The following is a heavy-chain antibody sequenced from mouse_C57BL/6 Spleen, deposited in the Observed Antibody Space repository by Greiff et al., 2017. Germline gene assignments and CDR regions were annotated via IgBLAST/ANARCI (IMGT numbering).Heavy chain of an antibody. D-gene: IGHD1-1*01. CDR3: ARSGVLRY. CDR1: GYTFTDYY. J-gene: IGHJ2*01. Sequence: VQLVESGAELVRPGASVKLSCKASGYTFTDYYINWVKQRPGQGLEWIARIYPGSGNTYYNEKFKGKATLTAAKSSSTAYMQLSSLTSEDAAGDFCARSGVLRYWGQGTTLTVSS. V-gene: IGHV1-76*01. CDR2: IYPGSGNT.